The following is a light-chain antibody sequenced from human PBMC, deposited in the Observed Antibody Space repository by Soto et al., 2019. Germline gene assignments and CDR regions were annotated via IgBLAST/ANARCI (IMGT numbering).Light chain of an antibody. CDR1: QSISQW. CDR3: QQYNGYSWT. J-gene: IGKJ1*01. Sequence: DIQMTQSPSTLSASVGDRVAITCRSSQSISQWVAWYQQKPGRAPELLIYDASKLKSGVPSRFSGSGSGPEFSLTITSLQPDDSAMYYCQQYNGYSWTFGRGTKVEIK. CDR2: DAS. V-gene: IGKV1-5*01.